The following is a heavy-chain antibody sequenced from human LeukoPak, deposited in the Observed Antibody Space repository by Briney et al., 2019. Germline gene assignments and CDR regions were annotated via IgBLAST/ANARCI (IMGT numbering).Heavy chain of an antibody. CDR2: MNPNSGNT. CDR3: STYNYDSFGYRSPRF. Sequence: ASVKVSCKASGYTFSGYDVNWVRQGTGQRLEWMGWMNPNSGNTGYAQKFQGRVTMTSDSSISTAYMELSSLTSEDTAVYYCSTYNYDSFGYRSPRFWGQGTLVTVSS. CDR1: GYTFSGYD. V-gene: IGHV1-8*01. J-gene: IGHJ4*02. D-gene: IGHD3-22*01.